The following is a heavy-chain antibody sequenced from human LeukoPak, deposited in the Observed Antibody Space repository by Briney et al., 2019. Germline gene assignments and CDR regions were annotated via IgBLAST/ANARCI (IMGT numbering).Heavy chain of an antibody. CDR3: ARVPNPLTYCGGDCYGLHWLDP. V-gene: IGHV1-2*02. CDR2: INPNSGGT. CDR1: GYTFTGYY. Sequence: ASVKVSCKASGYTFTGYYMHWVRQAPGQGLEWMGWINPNSGGTNYAQKFQGSVTMTRDTSISTAYMELSRLRSDDTAVYYCARVPNPLTYCGGDCYGLHWLDPWGQGTLVTVSS. D-gene: IGHD2-21*01. J-gene: IGHJ5*02.